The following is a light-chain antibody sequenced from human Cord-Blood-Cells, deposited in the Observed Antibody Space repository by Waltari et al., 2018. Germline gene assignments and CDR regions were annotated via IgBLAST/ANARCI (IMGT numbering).Light chain of an antibody. V-gene: IGKV3-11*01. Sequence: EIVLTQSPATLSLSPGERATLSCRASQSVSSYLAWYQQNPGQAPRLLIYDASNSATGIPAKFSGSGSWTDFTLTIGSLEPEDCAVYYCQQRSNWPWTFGQGTKVEIK. CDR1: QSVSSY. CDR2: DAS. CDR3: QQRSNWPWT. J-gene: IGKJ1*01.